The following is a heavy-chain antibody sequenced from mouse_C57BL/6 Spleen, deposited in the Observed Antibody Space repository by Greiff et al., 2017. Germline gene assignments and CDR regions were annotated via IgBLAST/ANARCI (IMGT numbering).Heavy chain of an antibody. CDR3: ARKGAPLRREGYAMDY. CDR2: IWTGGGT. D-gene: IGHD2-4*01. CDR1: GFSLTSYA. V-gene: IGHV2-9-1*01. J-gene: IGHJ4*01. Sequence: VQVVESGPGLVAPSQSLSITCTVSGFSLTSYAISWVRQPPGKGLKWLGVIWTGGGTNYNSALKSRLSISKDNYKSQVFLKMNSLQTDDTARYYWARKGAPLRREGYAMDYWGQGTSVTVSS.